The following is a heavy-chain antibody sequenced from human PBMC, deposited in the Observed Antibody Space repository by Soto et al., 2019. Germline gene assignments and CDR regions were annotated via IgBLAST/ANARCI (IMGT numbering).Heavy chain of an antibody. CDR2: ISWDGGST. D-gene: IGHD2-8*01. CDR1: GFTFDDYT. Sequence: GGSLRLSCAASGFTFDDYTMHWVRQAPGKGLEWVSLISWDGGSTYYADSVKGRFTISRDNSKNSLYLQMNSLRAEDTALYYCAKDMKWYYGMDVWGQGTTVTVSS. J-gene: IGHJ6*02. V-gene: IGHV3-43*01. CDR3: AKDMKWYYGMDV.